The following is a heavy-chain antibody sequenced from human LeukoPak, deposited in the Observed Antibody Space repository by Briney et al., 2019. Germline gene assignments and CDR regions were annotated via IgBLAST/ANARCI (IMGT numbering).Heavy chain of an antibody. CDR3: AKDHCSGGSCYWAYFDY. CDR2: INGDGGST. Sequence: GGSLRLSCAASGFTFEDYAMHWVRQAPGKGREWVSLINGDGGSTYYAYSVKGRFTISRDNSKNSLYLQMNSLRTEDTALYYCAKDHCSGGSCYWAYFDYWGQGTLVTVSS. V-gene: IGHV3-43*02. D-gene: IGHD2-15*01. CDR1: GFTFEDYA. J-gene: IGHJ4*02.